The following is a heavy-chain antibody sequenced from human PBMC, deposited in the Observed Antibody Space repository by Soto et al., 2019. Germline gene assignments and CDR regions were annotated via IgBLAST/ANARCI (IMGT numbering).Heavy chain of an antibody. CDR1: AFSLNSSA. D-gene: IGHD2-2*01. Sequence: XRCLRLSFPPAAFSLNSSAMSWGRHAPGNVLQWVSAISGSGGSTYYADSVKGRFTISRDNYKNTLYLQMNSLRAEDTAVYYCAKDLNYCSSTSCYYYYYYGMDVWGQGTTVTVSS. J-gene: IGHJ6*02. CDR2: ISGSGGST. CDR3: AKDLNYCSSTSCYYYYYYGMDV. V-gene: IGHV3-23*01.